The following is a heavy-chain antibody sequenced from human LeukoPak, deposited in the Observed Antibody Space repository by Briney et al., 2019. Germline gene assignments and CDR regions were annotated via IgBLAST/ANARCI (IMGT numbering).Heavy chain of an antibody. CDR3: ARDGSSAVADY. V-gene: IGHV4-38-2*02. CDR2: INYSGST. D-gene: IGHD6-19*01. Sequence: PSETLSLTCTVSGYSISTSYYWGWIRQPPEKGLEWIGSINYSGSTYHNPSLKSRVTMSVDTSNNQFSLKLSSVTAADTAVYYCARDGSSAVADYWGQGTLVTVSS. CDR1: GYSISTSYY. J-gene: IGHJ4*02.